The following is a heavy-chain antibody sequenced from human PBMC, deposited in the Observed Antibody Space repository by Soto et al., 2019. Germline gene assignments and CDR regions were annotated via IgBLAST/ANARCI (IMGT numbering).Heavy chain of an antibody. D-gene: IGHD1-1*01. J-gene: IGHJ6*02. V-gene: IGHV3-23*01. CDR3: AKGSFVHTEYTGMYI. CDR1: GLTFCSYA. Sequence: QPEGSVRLSCSASGLTFCSYAMSWVRQAPGKGLEWVSAISGSGGSTYYADSVKGRFTISRDNSKNTLYLQMNSLRAEDTAVYYCAKGSFVHTEYTGMYIWCQETTVTISS. CDR2: ISGSGGST.